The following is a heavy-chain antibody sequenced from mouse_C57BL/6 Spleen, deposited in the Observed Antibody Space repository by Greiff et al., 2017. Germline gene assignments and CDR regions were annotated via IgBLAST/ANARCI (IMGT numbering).Heavy chain of an antibody. D-gene: IGHD2-5*01. Sequence: QVQLQQPGAELVKPGASVKMSCKASGYTFTSYWITWVKQRPGQGLEWIGDIYPSNGGTNYNEKFKSKATLTVDKSSSTAYMQLSSLTSEDSAVYYWARESQRYSNYGMDYWGQGTSVTVSS. CDR3: ARESQRYSNYGMDY. CDR2: IYPSNGGT. CDR1: GYTFTSYW. V-gene: IGHV1-55*01. J-gene: IGHJ4*01.